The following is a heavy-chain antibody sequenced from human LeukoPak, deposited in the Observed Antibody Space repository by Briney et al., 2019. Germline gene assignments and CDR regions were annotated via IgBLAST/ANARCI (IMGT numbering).Heavy chain of an antibody. D-gene: IGHD2-2*01. Sequence: QARGSLRLSCAASGFTFSSYWMHWVRQAPGKGLEWVSGISWNSRTIAYADPVKGRFTISRDNAKNSLSLQMTSLRAEDTAVYSFARGAVDIVVVPAAPFAYWGQGTLVSVS. CDR3: ARGAVDIVVVPAAPFAY. CDR1: GFTFSSYW. J-gene: IGHJ4*02. CDR2: ISWNSRTI. V-gene: IGHV3-48*04.